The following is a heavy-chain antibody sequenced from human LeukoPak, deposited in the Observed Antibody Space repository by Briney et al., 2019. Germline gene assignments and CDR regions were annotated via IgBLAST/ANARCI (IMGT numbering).Heavy chain of an antibody. CDR2: ISNNGGRT. Sequence: GGSLRLSCAGSGFSFSSNTMSWVRQAPGRGLEWVSAISNNGGRTDYADSVKGRFTISRDNSKSTVYLHMDSLRAEDTAVYYCARDEDTSALSEYWGQGTLVTVSS. CDR3: ARDEDTSALSEY. J-gene: IGHJ4*02. V-gene: IGHV3-23*01. D-gene: IGHD2/OR15-2a*01. CDR1: GFSFSSNT.